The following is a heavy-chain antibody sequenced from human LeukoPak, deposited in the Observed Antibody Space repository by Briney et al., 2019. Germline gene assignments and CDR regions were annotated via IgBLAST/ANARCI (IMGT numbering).Heavy chain of an antibody. CDR3: ARRSGMVATYFDY. CDR1: GGSISSYY. J-gene: IGHJ4*02. D-gene: IGHD5-12*01. V-gene: IGHV4-59*08. Sequence: SETLSLTCTVSGGSISSYYWSWIRQPPGKGLEWIGYIYYSGSTNYNPSLKSRVTISVDTSKNQFSLKLSSVTAADTAVYYCARRSGMVATYFDYWGQGTLVTVSS. CDR2: IYYSGST.